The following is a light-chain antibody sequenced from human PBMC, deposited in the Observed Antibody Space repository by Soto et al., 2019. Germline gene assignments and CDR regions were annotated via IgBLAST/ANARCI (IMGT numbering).Light chain of an antibody. Sequence: LVMTLSLATLSVSPCSRAPMSCLASQSVGSNLALYQQKPGQAPRLLIYGAFTRASGFPARFSGSGSGTDFTLNTSSLQPEDFATYYCQQSYSTPRTVGQGTEV. V-gene: IGKV3-15*01. CDR1: QSVGSN. J-gene: IGKJ1*01. CDR3: QQSYSTPRT. CDR2: GAF.